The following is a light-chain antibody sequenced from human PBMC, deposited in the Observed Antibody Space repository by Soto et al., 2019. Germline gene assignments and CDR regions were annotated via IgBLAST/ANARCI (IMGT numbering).Light chain of an antibody. CDR2: KAS. V-gene: IGKV1-5*03. CDR3: LQDYNYPRT. Sequence: DIQVTQSPSALSGPVGDSVTIICRASQTISSWLAWYQQKPGKATKLLIYKASTLKSGVPSRFSGSGSGTEFTLTISSLQPDDFATYYCLQDYNYPRTFGQGPKV. CDR1: QTISSW. J-gene: IGKJ1*01.